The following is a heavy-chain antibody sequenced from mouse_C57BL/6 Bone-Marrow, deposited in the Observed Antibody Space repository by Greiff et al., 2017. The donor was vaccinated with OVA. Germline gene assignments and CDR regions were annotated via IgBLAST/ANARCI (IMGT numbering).Heavy chain of an antibody. CDR1: GYTFTSYG. CDR2: IYPRSGNT. D-gene: IGHD2-2*01. CDR3: ARKDLLWLRRGFDY. V-gene: IGHV1-81*01. Sequence: VMLVESGAELARPGASVKLSCKASGYTFTSYGLSWVKQRTGQGLEWIGEIYPRSGNTYYNEKFKGKATLTADKSSSTAYMELRSRTSEDSAVYFCARKDLLWLRRGFDYWGQGTTLTVSS. J-gene: IGHJ2*01.